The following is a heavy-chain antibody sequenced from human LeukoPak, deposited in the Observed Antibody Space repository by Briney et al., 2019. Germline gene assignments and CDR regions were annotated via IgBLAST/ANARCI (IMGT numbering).Heavy chain of an antibody. J-gene: IGHJ6*04. CDR3: ARASHIVVVPAATHYYYGMDV. D-gene: IGHD2-2*01. V-gene: IGHV1-69*01. CDR2: IIPIFGTA. CDR1: GGTFSSYA. Sequence: SAKVSCKASGGTFSSYAISWVRQAPGQGLEWMGGIIPIFGTANYAQKFQGRVTITADESTSTAYMELSSLRSEDTAVYYCARASHIVVVPAATHYYYGMDVWGKGTTVTVSS.